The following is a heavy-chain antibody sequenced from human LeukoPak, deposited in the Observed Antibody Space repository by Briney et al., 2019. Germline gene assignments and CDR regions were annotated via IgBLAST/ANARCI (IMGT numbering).Heavy chain of an antibody. CDR2: ISSSGSTI. D-gene: IGHD2-2*01. Sequence: GGSLRLSCAASGFTFSDYYMSWIRQAPGKGLEWVSYISSSGSTIYYADSVKGRFTISRGNAKNSLYLQMNSLRAEDTAVYYCARDSTPGYCSSTSCQTNWFDPWGQGTLVTVSS. J-gene: IGHJ5*02. V-gene: IGHV3-11*04. CDR1: GFTFSDYY. CDR3: ARDSTPGYCSSTSCQTNWFDP.